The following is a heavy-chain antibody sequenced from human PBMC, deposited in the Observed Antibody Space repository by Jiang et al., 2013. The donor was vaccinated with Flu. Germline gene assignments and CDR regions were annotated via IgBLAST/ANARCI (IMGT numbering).Heavy chain of an antibody. CDR1: GGSMSYQY. V-gene: IGHV4-4*07. D-gene: IGHD6-19*01. CDR3: SKGGAVTGLDFDS. Sequence: GLVKPSETLSLICSVSGGSMSYQYWSWIRQPAGKGLEWIGRIFPSGATTYNPSLKSRVTMSIDTSKNQFSLNLNSVTAADTAVYYCSKGGAVTGLDFDSWGQGTLVTVSS. CDR2: IFPSGAT. J-gene: IGHJ4*02.